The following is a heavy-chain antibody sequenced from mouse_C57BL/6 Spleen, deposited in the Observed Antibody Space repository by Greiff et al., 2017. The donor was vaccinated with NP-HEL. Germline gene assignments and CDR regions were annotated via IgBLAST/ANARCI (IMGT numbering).Heavy chain of an antibody. V-gene: IGHV5-6*02. J-gene: IGHJ3*01. CDR3: ARQELGLFAY. CDR1: GFTFSSYG. CDR2: ISSGGSYT. D-gene: IGHD4-1*01. Sequence: EVKLVESGGDLVKPGGSLTLSCAASGFTFSSYGMSWVRQTPDKRLEWVATISSGGSYTYYPASVKGRFTISRDNAKNTLYLQMSSLKSEDTSMYYCARQELGLFAYWGQGTLVTVSA.